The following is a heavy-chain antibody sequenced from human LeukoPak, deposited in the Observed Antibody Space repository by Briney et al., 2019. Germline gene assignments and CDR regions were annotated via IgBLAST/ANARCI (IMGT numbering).Heavy chain of an antibody. J-gene: IGHJ6*02. D-gene: IGHD3-10*01. CDR3: ARDGSRSNSGGDYYYYYGMDV. Sequence: ASAKVSCKASGYTFTGYYMHWVRQAPGQGLEWMGWINPNSGGTNYAQKFQGRVTMTRDTSISTAYMELSRLRSDDTAVYYCARDGSRSNSGGDYYYYYGMDVWGQGTTVTVSS. CDR2: INPNSGGT. CDR1: GYTFTGYY. V-gene: IGHV1-2*02.